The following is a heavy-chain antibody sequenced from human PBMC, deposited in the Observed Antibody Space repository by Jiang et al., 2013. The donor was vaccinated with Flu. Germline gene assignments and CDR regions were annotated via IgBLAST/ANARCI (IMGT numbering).Heavy chain of an antibody. CDR1: GGSISSSSYY. V-gene: IGHV4-39*01. CDR3: ARHSHIAARPYDY. D-gene: IGHD6-6*01. J-gene: IGHJ4*02. Sequence: KPSETLSLTCTVSGGSISSSSYYWGWIRQPPGKGLEWIGSIYYSGSTYYNPSLKSRVTISVDTSKNQFSLKLSSVTAADTAVYYCARHSHIAARPYDYWGQGTLVTVSS. CDR2: IYYSGST.